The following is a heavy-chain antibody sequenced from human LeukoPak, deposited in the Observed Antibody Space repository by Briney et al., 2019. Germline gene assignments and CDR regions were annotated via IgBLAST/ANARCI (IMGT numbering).Heavy chain of an antibody. CDR3: AKGPDYGDHVPPTY. Sequence: GGSLRLSCAASGFTFSSYAMSWVRQAPGKGLEWVSAISGSGGSTYYADSVKGRFTISRDNSKNTLYLQMNSLRAEDTAVYYCAKGPDYGDHVPPTYWGQGTLVTVSS. CDR1: GFTFSSYA. D-gene: IGHD4-17*01. CDR2: ISGSGGST. V-gene: IGHV3-23*01. J-gene: IGHJ4*02.